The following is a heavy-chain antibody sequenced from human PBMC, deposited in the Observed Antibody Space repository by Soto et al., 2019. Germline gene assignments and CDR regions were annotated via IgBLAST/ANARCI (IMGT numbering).Heavy chain of an antibody. CDR1: GGSFSGYY. Sequence: ASGTLSLTCAVYGGSFSGYYWSWIRQPPGKGLEWIGEINHSGSTNYNPSLKSRVTISVDTSKNQFSLKLSSVTAADTAVYYCARGFNGDYDYWGQGTLVTVSS. CDR2: INHSGST. D-gene: IGHD4-17*01. J-gene: IGHJ4*02. V-gene: IGHV4-34*01. CDR3: ARGFNGDYDY.